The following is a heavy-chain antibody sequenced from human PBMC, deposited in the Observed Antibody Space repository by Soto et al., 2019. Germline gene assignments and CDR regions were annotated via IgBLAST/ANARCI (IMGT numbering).Heavy chain of an antibody. CDR2: INYSGST. V-gene: IGHV4-39*01. J-gene: IGHJ5*02. CDR3: SRRAPEGFDP. Sequence: SETLSLTCTVSGGSISSSSYFWGWIRQPPGRGLEWIGSINYSGSTYYNPSLKSRVTLSVDTSKNQFSLNVSSVTASDTALYCCSRRAPEGFDPWGQGTLVTVSS. CDR1: GGSISSSSYF.